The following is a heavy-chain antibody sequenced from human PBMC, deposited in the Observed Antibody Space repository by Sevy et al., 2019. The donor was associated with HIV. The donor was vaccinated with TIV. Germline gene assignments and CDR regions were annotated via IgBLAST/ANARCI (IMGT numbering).Heavy chain of an antibody. V-gene: IGHV1-46*01. CDR2: INPSGGST. Sequence: ASVKVSCKASGYTFTSYYMHWVRQAPGQGLEWMGIINPSGGSTSYAQKFQGRVTMTRDTSTGTVYMELSSLRSEDTAVYYCARRYCISTSCIDFDYWGQGTLVTVSS. J-gene: IGHJ4*02. CDR3: ARRYCISTSCIDFDY. D-gene: IGHD2-2*01. CDR1: GYTFTSYY.